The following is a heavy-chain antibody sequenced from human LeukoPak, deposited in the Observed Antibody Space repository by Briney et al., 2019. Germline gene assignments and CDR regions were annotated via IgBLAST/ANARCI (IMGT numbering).Heavy chain of an antibody. CDR3: AKATYYYGSGSYYNLDY. D-gene: IGHD3-10*01. Sequence: GRSLRLSCAASGFTLSSYGMHWGRRAPGKGLEWVGVISYDGSNKYYADSVKGRFTISRDNSKNTLYLQTNTLRAEDTAVYYCAKATYYYGSGSYYNLDYWGQGTLVTVSS. V-gene: IGHV3-30*18. CDR1: GFTLSSYG. CDR2: ISYDGSNK. J-gene: IGHJ4*02.